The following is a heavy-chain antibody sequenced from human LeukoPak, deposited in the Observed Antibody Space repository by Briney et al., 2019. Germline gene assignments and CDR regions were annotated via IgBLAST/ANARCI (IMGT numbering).Heavy chain of an antibody. D-gene: IGHD3-22*01. CDR3: ARDRWLALDY. V-gene: IGHV3-66*02. J-gene: IGHJ4*02. CDR1: GFTVSSNY. CDR2: IYSGGST. Sequence: GGSLRLSCAASGFTVSSNYMSWVRKAPGKGLEWVSVIYSGGSTYYADSVKGRFTISRDNSKNTLYLQMNSLRAEDTAVYYCARDRWLALDYWGQGTLVTVSS.